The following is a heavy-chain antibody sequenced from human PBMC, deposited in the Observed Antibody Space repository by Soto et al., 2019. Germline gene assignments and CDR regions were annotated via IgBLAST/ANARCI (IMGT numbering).Heavy chain of an antibody. CDR2: INHSGST. D-gene: IGHD3-22*01. J-gene: IGHJ6*02. CDR3: ASHNYDNNGYQHYYYGMAV. V-gene: IGHV4-34*01. Sequence: PPGKGLEWSGEINHSGSTNYNPSLKSRVTISVDTSKNQFSLKLSSVTAADTAVYYCASHNYDNNGYQHYYYGMAVRRQGTTVTV.